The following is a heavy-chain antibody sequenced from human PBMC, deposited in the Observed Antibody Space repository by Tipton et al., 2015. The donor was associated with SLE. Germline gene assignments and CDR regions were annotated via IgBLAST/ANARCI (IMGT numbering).Heavy chain of an antibody. V-gene: IGHV1-18*01. CDR3: ARVCAYHDSTGYCLFDN. J-gene: IGHJ4*02. CDR2: ISAYNGHT. CDR1: GYRFTSYG. D-gene: IGHD3-22*01. Sequence: QSGAEVKKSGASVNVSCKASGYRFTSYGISWVRQAPGQGLEWMGWISAYNGHTNYAQKLQDRVTLTTDTSTSTAYMELRSLRSDDTAVYYCARVCAYHDSTGYCLFDNWGQGTLVTVSS.